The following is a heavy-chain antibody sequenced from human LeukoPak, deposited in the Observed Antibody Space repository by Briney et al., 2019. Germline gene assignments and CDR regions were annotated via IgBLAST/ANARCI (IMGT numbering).Heavy chain of an antibody. CDR3: AKDPLDYYGSGSFFDY. CDR2: IYSGGST. V-gene: IGHV3-53*01. Sequence: GGSLRLSCAASGFTVSSNYMSWVRQAPGKGLEWVSVIYSGGSTYYADSVKGRFTISRDNSKNTLYLQMNSLRAEDTAVYYCAKDPLDYYGSGSFFDYWGQGTLVTVSS. CDR1: GFTVSSNY. J-gene: IGHJ4*02. D-gene: IGHD3-10*01.